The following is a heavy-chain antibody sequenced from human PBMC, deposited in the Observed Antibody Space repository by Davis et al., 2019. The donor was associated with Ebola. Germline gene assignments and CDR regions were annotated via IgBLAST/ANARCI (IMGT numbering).Heavy chain of an antibody. J-gene: IGHJ6*02. Sequence: PSETLSLTCTVSGGSISSHYWSWIRQPPGKGLEWIGYIYYSGSTNYNPSLKSRVTISVDTSKNQFSLKLSSVTAADTAVYYCARSKTTVVNGLYYYYGMDVWGQGTTVTVSS. CDR2: IYYSGST. V-gene: IGHV4-59*11. CDR1: GGSISSHY. CDR3: ARSKTTVVNGLYYYYGMDV. D-gene: IGHD4-23*01.